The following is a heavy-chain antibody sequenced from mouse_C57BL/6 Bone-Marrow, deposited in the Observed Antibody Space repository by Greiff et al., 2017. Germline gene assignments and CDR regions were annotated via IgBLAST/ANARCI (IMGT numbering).Heavy chain of an antibody. D-gene: IGHD1-1*01. V-gene: IGHV10-1*01. Sequence: EVMLVESGGGLVQPKGSLKLSCAASGFSFNTYAMNWVRQAPGKGLEWVARIRSKSNNYATYYADSVKDRFTISRDDSESMLYLQMNNLKTEDTAMYYCVSLTTGVAPYYAMDYWGQGTSGTVSS. J-gene: IGHJ4*01. CDR2: IRSKSNNYAT. CDR1: GFSFNTYA. CDR3: VSLTTGVAPYYAMDY.